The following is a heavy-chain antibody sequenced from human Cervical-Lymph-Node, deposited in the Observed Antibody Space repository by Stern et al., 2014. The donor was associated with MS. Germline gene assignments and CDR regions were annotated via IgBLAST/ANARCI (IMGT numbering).Heavy chain of an antibody. CDR1: RDSLSTYY. J-gene: IGHJ4*02. CDR2: IYPSGSA. V-gene: IGHV4-4*07. D-gene: IGHD4-17*01. CDR3: ARAGDYYDRYFDF. Sequence: VQLEESGPGLVKASETLSLTCTVSRDSLSTYYWTWLRQSAGQGLEWIGRIYPSGSAHYNPSLKSRVAMSVDTSKNQFSLKLTSVTAADSAVYYCARAGDYYDRYFDFWGQGILVTVSS.